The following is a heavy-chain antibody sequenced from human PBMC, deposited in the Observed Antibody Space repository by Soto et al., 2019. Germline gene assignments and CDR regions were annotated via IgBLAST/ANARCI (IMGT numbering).Heavy chain of an antibody. CDR2: IFSNDDK. CDR1: GFSLSIIGVG. V-gene: IGHV2-5*01. Sequence: SGPTLVNPTQTLTLTCTFSGFSLSIIGVGVGWVRQPPGQALEWLALIFSNDDKRYSPSLKSRLTITKDTSKNQVVLIMTNIDTVEKAKYSCTNMRRSGLFGMEVWRQGTTVNDSS. CDR3: TNMRRSGLFGMEV. D-gene: IGHD3-10*01. J-gene: IGHJ6*02.